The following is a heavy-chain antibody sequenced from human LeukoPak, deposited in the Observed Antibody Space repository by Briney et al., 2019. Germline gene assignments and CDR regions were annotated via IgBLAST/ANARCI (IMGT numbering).Heavy chain of an antibody. V-gene: IGHV3-7*01. J-gene: IGHJ4*02. CDR2: IKEDRSET. CDR3: ARETPRRGETRDGYR. CDR1: GFTFSSYA. D-gene: IGHD5-24*01. Sequence: GGSLRLSCAASGFTFSSYAMHWVRQAPGKGLEGLANIKEDRSETYYADSVKGRFTISRDNPKNLLFLQINSLRVEDTAVYYCARETPRRGETRDGYRWGQGTVVTVSS.